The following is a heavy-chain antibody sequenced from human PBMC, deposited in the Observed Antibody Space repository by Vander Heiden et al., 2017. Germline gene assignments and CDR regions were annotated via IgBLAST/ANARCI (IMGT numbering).Heavy chain of an antibody. J-gene: IGHJ4*02. V-gene: IGHV5-51*01. D-gene: IGHD3-22*01. CDR1: GYSFTSSW. Sequence: EVQLVQSGAEVKKPGESLKRSCKGSGYSFTSSWLGWVRQMPGKGLEWMGIIYPGDSDTRYSPSFQGQVTISADKSISTAYLQWSSLKASDTAMYYCARQVYDSSGYPDYWGQGTLVTVSS. CDR3: ARQVYDSSGYPDY. CDR2: IYPGDSDT.